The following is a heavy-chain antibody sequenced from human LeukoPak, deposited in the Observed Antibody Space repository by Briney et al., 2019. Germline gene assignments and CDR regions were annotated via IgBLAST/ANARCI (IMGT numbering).Heavy chain of an antibody. CDR3: ATDVLLWFGATI. V-gene: IGHV3-7*03. J-gene: IGHJ4*02. CDR2: IKQDGSEK. CDR1: GFTFSSYW. D-gene: IGHD3-10*01. Sequence: GGSLRLSCAASGFTFSSYWMGWARQAPGKGLEWVANIKQDGSEKYYVDSVKGRFTISRDNAKNSLYLQMNSLRAEDTAVYYCATDVLLWFGATIWGQGTLVTVSS.